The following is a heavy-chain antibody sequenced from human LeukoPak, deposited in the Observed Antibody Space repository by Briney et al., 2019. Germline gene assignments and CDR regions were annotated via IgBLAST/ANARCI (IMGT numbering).Heavy chain of an antibody. V-gene: IGHV4-39*07. Sequence: SETLSLTCTVSGGSISSSSYYWGWIRQPPGKGLEWIGSIYYSGSTNYNPSLKSRVTISVDTSKNQFSLKLSSVTAADTAVYYCARGGPAHQSHYSYDYVWGSYRPPNYYFDYWGQGTLVTVSS. CDR1: GGSISSSSYY. D-gene: IGHD3-16*02. J-gene: IGHJ4*02. CDR3: ARGGPAHQSHYSYDYVWGSYRPPNYYFDY. CDR2: IYYSGST.